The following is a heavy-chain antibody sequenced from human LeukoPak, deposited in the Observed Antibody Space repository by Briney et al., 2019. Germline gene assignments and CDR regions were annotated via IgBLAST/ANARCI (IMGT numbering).Heavy chain of an antibody. V-gene: IGHV3-53*01. CDR2: IYSGGST. Sequence: GGSLRLSCAASGFTVSSNYMSWVRQAPGKGLEWVSVIYSGGSTYYADSVKGRFTISRDNSKNTLYLQMNSLRADDTAVYYCAKANYYDSSGYYENLDYWGQGTLVTVSS. CDR3: AKANYYDSSGYYENLDY. J-gene: IGHJ4*02. CDR1: GFTVSSNY. D-gene: IGHD3-22*01.